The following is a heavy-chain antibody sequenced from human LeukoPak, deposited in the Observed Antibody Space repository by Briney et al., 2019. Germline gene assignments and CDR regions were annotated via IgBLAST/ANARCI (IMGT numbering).Heavy chain of an antibody. D-gene: IGHD2-2*01. J-gene: IGHJ6*02. CDR3: VRSVYCSSSSCYHLDV. Sequence: GGSLRLSCVASGFTVSSSYMTWVRQAPGKGLDWVSVIYSGGNTYYADSVKGRFTIPRDNSKNTLYLQMNSLRAEDTAIYYCVRSVYCSSSSCYHLDVWGQGTTVTVFS. CDR1: GFTVSSSY. CDR2: IYSGGNT. V-gene: IGHV3-53*01.